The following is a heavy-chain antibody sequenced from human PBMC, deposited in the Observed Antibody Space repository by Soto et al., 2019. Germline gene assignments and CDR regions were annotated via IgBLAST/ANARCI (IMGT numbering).Heavy chain of an antibody. J-gene: IGHJ6*02. V-gene: IGHV2-70*11. CDR2: IDWDDDK. CDR1: GFSLSTSGMC. Sequence: SGPTLVNPTQTLTLTCTFSGFSLSTSGMCVSWIRQPPGKALEWLARIDWDDDKYYSTSLKTRLTISKDTPKNQVVLTMTNMDPVDTATYYCARIRFSRSSSWNYYYYYGMDVWGQGTTVTVSS. D-gene: IGHD6-13*01. CDR3: ARIRFSRSSSWNYYYYYGMDV.